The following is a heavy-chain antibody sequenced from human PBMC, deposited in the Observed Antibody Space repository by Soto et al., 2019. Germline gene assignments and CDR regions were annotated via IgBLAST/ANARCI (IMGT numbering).Heavy chain of an antibody. CDR3: AKYQPMTQPRPYFDY. V-gene: IGHV3-23*01. D-gene: IGHD3-22*01. J-gene: IGHJ4*02. CDR2: ISSSGGST. Sequence: GGSLRLSSAASGFTFSSYAMSWVRQAPGKGLGWVSAISSSGGSTFYADSVKGRFTISRDNSRNTLYLQMNSLRAEDTAIYYCAKYQPMTQPRPYFDYWGQGTLVTVSS. CDR1: GFTFSSYA.